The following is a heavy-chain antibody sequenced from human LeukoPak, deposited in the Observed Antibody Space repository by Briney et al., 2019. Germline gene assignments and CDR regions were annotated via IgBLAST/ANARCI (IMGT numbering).Heavy chain of an antibody. V-gene: IGHV4-34*01. CDR2: INHSGST. CDR3: ARATPNWFDP. Sequence: PSETLSLTCAVYGGSFSGYYWSWIRQPPGKGLEWIGEINHSGSTNYNPSPKSRVTIPVDTSKNQFSLKLSSVTAADTAVYYCARATPNWFDPWGQGTLVTISS. CDR1: GGSFSGYY. J-gene: IGHJ5*02. D-gene: IGHD2-15*01.